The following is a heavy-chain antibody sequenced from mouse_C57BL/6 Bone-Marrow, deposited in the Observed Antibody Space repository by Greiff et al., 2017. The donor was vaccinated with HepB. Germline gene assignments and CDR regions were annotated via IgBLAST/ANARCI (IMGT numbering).Heavy chain of an antibody. D-gene: IGHD1-1*01. CDR1: GFTFSSYA. J-gene: IGHJ2*01. Sequence: EVHLVESGEGLVKPGGSLKLSCAASGFTFSSYAMSWVRQTPEKRLEWVAYISSGGDYIYYADTVKGRFTISRDNARNTLYLQMSSLKSEDTAMYYCTSYYYGSSGDYFDYWGQGTTLTGSS. V-gene: IGHV5-9-1*02. CDR2: ISSGGDYI. CDR3: TSYYYGSSGDYFDY.